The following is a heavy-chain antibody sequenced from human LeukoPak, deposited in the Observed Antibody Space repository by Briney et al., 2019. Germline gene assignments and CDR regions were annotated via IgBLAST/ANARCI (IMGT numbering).Heavy chain of an antibody. CDR1: EFTFSSYG. J-gene: IGHJ4*02. CDR3: ARGYGSGSYVFDY. CDR2: IWYDGSNK. Sequence: GRSLRLSCAASEFTFSSYGMHWVRQAPGKGLEWVAVIWYDGSNKYYGDSVKGRFTISRDNSKNTLYLEMNSLRAEDTAVYYCARGYGSGSYVFDYWGQGTLVTVPP. D-gene: IGHD3-10*01. V-gene: IGHV3-33*01.